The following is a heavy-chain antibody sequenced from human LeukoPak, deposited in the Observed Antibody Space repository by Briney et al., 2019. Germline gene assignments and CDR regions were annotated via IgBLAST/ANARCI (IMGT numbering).Heavy chain of an antibody. Sequence: GESLKISCQASGYKFTDSWIAWVRQMPGKGLEWMGIIFPADSDTRYSPSFQGLVTISADKSISTAYLQWNSLKASDIAMYYCARNDDWRFDYWGQGTVVTVSS. CDR1: GYKFTDSW. CDR2: IFPADSDT. CDR3: ARNDDWRFDY. V-gene: IGHV5-51*01. J-gene: IGHJ4*02. D-gene: IGHD3-9*01.